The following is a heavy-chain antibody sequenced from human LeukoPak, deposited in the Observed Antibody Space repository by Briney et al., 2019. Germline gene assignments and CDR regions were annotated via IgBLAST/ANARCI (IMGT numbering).Heavy chain of an antibody. D-gene: IGHD5-18*01. Sequence: SETLSLTCTVSGGSISSYYWSWIWQPPGKGLEWIGYIYYSGSTNYSPSLKSRVTISVDTSKNQFSLKLSSVTAADTAVYYCARQRRGYSYGYFDYWGQGTLVTVSS. CDR3: ARQRRGYSYGYFDY. J-gene: IGHJ4*02. CDR1: GGSISSYY. CDR2: IYYSGST. V-gene: IGHV4-59*08.